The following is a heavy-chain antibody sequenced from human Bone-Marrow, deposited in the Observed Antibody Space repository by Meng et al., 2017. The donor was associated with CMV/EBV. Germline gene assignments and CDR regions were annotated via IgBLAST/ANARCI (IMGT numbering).Heavy chain of an antibody. CDR3: AHIAAAGAGYFDY. V-gene: IGHV4-61*01. J-gene: IGHJ4*02. CDR1: GGSVSSGSYY. CDR2: IYYSGST. Sequence: SETLSLTCTVSGGSVSSGSYYWSWIRQPPGKGLEWIGYIYYSGSTNYNPSLKSRVTISVDTSKNQFSLKLSSVTAADTAVYYCAHIAAAGAGYFDYWGQGTLVTVSS. D-gene: IGHD6-13*01.